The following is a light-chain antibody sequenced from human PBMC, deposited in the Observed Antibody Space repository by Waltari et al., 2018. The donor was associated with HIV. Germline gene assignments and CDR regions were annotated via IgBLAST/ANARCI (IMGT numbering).Light chain of an antibody. CDR3: QQYINRPPYT. V-gene: IGKV3-15*01. J-gene: IGKJ2*01. CDR2: DAS. CDR1: QSVSSN. Sequence: EIVMTQSPATLSVSPGERATLSCRASQSVSSNLAWYQQKPGQAPRLLIYDASTRATGVPARFSGSGSGTEFTLTISSLQSEDFAVYYCQQYINRPPYTFGQGTKLEI.